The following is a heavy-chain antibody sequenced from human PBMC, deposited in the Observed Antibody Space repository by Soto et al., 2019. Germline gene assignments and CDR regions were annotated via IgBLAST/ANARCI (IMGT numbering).Heavy chain of an antibody. D-gene: IGHD3-22*01. CDR2: ISSSSSTI. CDR1: GFTFSSYS. Sequence: GGSLRLSCAASGFTFSSYSMNWVRQAPGKGLEWVSYISSSSSTIYYADSVKGRFTISRDNAKNSPYLQMNSLRDEDTAVYYCARDSPNYYYDSSGPGGDPFDYWGQGTLVTVSS. J-gene: IGHJ4*02. CDR3: ARDSPNYYYDSSGPGGDPFDY. V-gene: IGHV3-48*02.